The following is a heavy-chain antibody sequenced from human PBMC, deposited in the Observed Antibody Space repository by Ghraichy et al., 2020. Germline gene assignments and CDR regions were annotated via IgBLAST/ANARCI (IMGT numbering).Heavy chain of an antibody. CDR1: GFTFSSYA. CDR3: ARGDYGGNSDYYYYYMDV. CDR2: ISGSGGST. D-gene: IGHD4-23*01. J-gene: IGHJ6*03. Sequence: GSLRLSCAASGFTFSSYAMSWVRQAPEKGLEWVSAISGSGGSTYYADSVKGRFTISRDNSKNTLYLQMNSLRAEDTAVYYCARGDYGGNSDYYYYYMDVWGKGTTVTVSS. V-gene: IGHV3-23*01.